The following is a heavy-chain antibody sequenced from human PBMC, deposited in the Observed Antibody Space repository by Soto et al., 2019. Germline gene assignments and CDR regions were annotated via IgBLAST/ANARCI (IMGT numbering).Heavy chain of an antibody. V-gene: IGHV5-10-1*01. CDR3: ARLVTTEDYYYYYGMDV. D-gene: IGHD4-4*01. J-gene: IGHJ6*02. CDR2: IDPSDSYT. CDR1: GYSFTSYW. Sequence: LGESLKISCKGSGYSFTSYWISWVRQMPGKGLEWMGRIDPSDSYTNYSPSFQGHVTISADKSISTAYLQWSSLKASDTAMYYCARLVTTEDYYYYYGMDVWGQGXTVTVPS.